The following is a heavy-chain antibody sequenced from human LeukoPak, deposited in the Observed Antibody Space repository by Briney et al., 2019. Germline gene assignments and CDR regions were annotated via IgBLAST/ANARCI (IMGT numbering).Heavy chain of an antibody. J-gene: IGHJ4*02. Sequence: GGSLKLSCTPPRTPSSNYGMSRVSQAPGKGLDWVSGISDSGVSTYYADSVTGRFTISRDNSKNTLYLQMNTLRAEDTAVYYCASRSNNWYFDYWGQGTLVTVSS. V-gene: IGHV3-23*01. CDR2: ISDSGVST. D-gene: IGHD1-1*01. CDR1: RTPSSNYG. CDR3: ASRSNNWYFDY.